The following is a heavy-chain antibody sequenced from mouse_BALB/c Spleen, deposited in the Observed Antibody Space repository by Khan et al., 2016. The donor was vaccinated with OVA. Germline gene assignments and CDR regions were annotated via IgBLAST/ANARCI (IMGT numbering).Heavy chain of an antibody. D-gene: IGHD2-14*01. CDR2: INPSYAYT. CDR1: GYTFTSYT. V-gene: IGHV1-4*01. Sequence: QVQLKESGAELARPGASVKMSCKASGYTFTSYTIHWIKLRPGQGLEWIGYINPSYAYTNYDQRFKDKATLTADNSSTTAYIQLSSLTSDDSAVYDCVGDGAYQRNDGCIDYWGLGTLVTVSA. J-gene: IGHJ3*01. CDR3: VGDGAYQRNDGCIDY.